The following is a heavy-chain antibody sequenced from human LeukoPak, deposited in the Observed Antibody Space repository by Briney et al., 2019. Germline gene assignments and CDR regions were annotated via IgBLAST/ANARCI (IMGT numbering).Heavy chain of an antibody. J-gene: IGHJ2*01. CDR1: GYTFTSYG. D-gene: IGHD2-2*02. CDR3: ARGLYCSSTSCYRAAYWYFDL. V-gene: IGHV1-18*01. CDR2: ISAYNGNT. Sequence: GASVKVSCKASGYTFTSYGISWVRQAPGQGLEWMGWISAYNGNTNYAQKLQGRVTMTTDTSTSTAYMELRSLRSDDTAVYYCARGLYCSSTSCYRAAYWYFDLWGRGTLVTVSS.